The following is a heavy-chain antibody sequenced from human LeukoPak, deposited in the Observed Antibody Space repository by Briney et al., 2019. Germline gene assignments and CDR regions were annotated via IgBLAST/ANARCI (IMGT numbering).Heavy chain of an antibody. V-gene: IGHV1-69*10. CDR2: IIPILGIA. CDR3: AREYSSSAFDY. Sequence: SVKVSCKASGGTFSSYAISWVRQAPGQGLEWMGGIIPILGIANYAQKFQGRVTITADKSTSTAYMELSSLRSEDKAVYYCAREYSSSAFDYWGQGTLVTVSS. J-gene: IGHJ4*02. CDR1: GGTFSSYA. D-gene: IGHD6-6*01.